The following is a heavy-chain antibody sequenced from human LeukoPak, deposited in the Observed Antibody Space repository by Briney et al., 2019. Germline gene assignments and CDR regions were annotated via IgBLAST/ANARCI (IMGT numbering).Heavy chain of an antibody. CDR2: ISGDGLDI. J-gene: IGHJ4*02. CDR1: GVTLSNSA. CDR3: AKGDDIWSAHYFDH. V-gene: IGHV3-23*01. Sequence: GGSLRLSCAASGVTLSNSAMTWVRQSPGTGLEWVSAISGDGLDIYYADSVNGRLTIFSDNSKTTLYLPMDSLTAEDTAAHYCAKGDDIWSAHYFDHWGLGTLVTVSS. D-gene: IGHD3-3*01.